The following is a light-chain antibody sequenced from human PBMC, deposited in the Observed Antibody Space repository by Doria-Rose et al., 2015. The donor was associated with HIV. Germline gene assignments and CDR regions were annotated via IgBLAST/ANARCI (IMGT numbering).Light chain of an antibody. J-gene: IGLJ3*02. Sequence: SSDVGYYNYVSWYQQHPGKAPTLMIFEVSKRPSGISNRFSGSKSGSTASLTISGLQAEDEADYYCSSFARSTTPVFGGGTKVTVL. V-gene: IGLV2-14*03. CDR1: SSDVGYYNY. CDR2: EVS. CDR3: SSFARSTTPV.